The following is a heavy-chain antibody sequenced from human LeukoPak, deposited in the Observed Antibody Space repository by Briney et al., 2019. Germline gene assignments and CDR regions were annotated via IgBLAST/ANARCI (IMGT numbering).Heavy chain of an antibody. Sequence: ASVKVSCKASGYTFTSYGISWVRQAPGQGLEWMGWISAYNGNTNYAQKLQGRVTMTTDTSTSTAYMELRSLRSDDTAVYYCARVGGYDSSGYYSWFDPWGQGTLVTVSS. CDR3: ARVGGYDSSGYYSWFDP. V-gene: IGHV1-18*01. CDR2: ISAYNGNT. D-gene: IGHD3-22*01. CDR1: GYTFTSYG. J-gene: IGHJ5*02.